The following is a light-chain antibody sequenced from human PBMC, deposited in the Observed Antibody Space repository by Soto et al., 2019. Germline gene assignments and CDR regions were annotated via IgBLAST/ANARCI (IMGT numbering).Light chain of an antibody. V-gene: IGKV3-15*01. CDR2: GAS. J-gene: IGKJ1*01. CDR1: QSISRA. Sequence: EIVMTQSPAIVSASPGERATLYCKASQSISRALAWYQQTAGQAPRLLIYGASARATGVPARFSGFGSGTEYSLTISSLQSEDFAVYYCQQYKNWPPTTFGQGTKVDIK. CDR3: QQYKNWPPTT.